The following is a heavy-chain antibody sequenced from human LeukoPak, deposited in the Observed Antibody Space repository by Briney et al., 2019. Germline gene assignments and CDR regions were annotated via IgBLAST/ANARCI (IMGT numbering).Heavy chain of an antibody. CDR1: GFTFSIHG. CDR2: IRYDGSNT. D-gene: IGHD1-26*01. J-gene: IGHJ6*03. V-gene: IGHV3-30*02. CDR3: VKDWGYYGAHYYYYMDV. Sequence: GGSLRLSCAASGFTFSIHGMNWVRQAPGKGLEWVTFIRYDGSNTYYADSVKGRFTISRDNSKDTLYLQMNSLRAEDTAVYYCVKDWGYYGAHYYYYMDVWGKGTTVTISS.